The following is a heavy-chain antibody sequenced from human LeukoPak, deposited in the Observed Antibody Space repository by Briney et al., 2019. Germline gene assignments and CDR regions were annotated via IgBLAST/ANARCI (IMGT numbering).Heavy chain of an antibody. J-gene: IGHJ1*01. D-gene: IGHD6-13*01. CDR3: ARDFGDSSEFFQH. V-gene: IGHV3-53*01. Sequence: GGSLRLSCAASEFSVSSYYMNWVRQAPGKGLEWVSVIYSGDRTYYADSVKGRFTISRDNSKNTLFLQMNSLRAEDTAVYYCARDFGDSSEFFQHWGQGTLVTVSS. CDR2: IYSGDRT. CDR1: EFSVSSYY.